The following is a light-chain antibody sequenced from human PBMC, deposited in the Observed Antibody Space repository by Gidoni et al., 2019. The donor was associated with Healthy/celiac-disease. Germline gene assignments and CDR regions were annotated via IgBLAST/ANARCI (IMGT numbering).Light chain of an antibody. Sequence: DIQMTQSPSSLSASVGDRVTITCRASQSISSYLNWYQQKPGKAPKLLIYAASSLQSGVPSRFSGSGSGTDFTLTISSRQPEDFATYYWQQSYRTPFTFGPGTKVDIK. V-gene: IGKV1-39*01. CDR3: QQSYRTPFT. J-gene: IGKJ3*01. CDR1: QSISSY. CDR2: AAS.